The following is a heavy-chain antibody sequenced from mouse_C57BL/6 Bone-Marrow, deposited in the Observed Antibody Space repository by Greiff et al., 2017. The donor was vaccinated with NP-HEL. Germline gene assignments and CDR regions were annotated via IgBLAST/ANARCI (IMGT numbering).Heavy chain of an antibody. CDR1: GFTFSDYY. J-gene: IGHJ2*01. D-gene: IGHD1-1*01. CDR2: INYDGSST. Sequence: EVQLQESEGGLVQPGSSMKLSCTASGFTFSDYYMAWVRQVPEKGLEWVANINYDGSSTYYLDSLKSRFIISRDNAKNILYLQMSSLKSEDTATYYCARDERYGRYFDYWGQGTTLTVSS. CDR3: ARDERYGRYFDY. V-gene: IGHV5-16*01.